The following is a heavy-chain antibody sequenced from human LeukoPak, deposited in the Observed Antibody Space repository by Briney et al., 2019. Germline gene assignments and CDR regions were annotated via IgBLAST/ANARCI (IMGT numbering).Heavy chain of an antibody. CDR2: INHSGST. Sequence: KTSETLSLTCAVYGGSFSGYYWSWIRQPPGKGLEWIGEINHSGSTNYNPSLKSRVTISVDTSKNQFSLKLSSVTAADTAVYYCAGPVGYHDGYNWFDPWGQGTLVTVSS. J-gene: IGHJ5*02. V-gene: IGHV4-34*01. D-gene: IGHD2-2*01. CDR3: AGPVGYHDGYNWFDP. CDR1: GGSFSGYY.